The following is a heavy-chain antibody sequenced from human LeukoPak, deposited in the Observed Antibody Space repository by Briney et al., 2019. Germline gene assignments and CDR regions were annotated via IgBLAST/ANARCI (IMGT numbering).Heavy chain of an antibody. CDR3: ARDLDPIDY. CDR2: IYYSGST. V-gene: IGHV4-59*01. J-gene: IGHJ4*02. D-gene: IGHD3-3*01. Sequence: NTSETLSLTCTVSGGSISSYYWSWIRQPPGKGLEWIGYIYYSGSTNYNPSLKSRVTTSVDTSKNQFPLKLSSVTAADTAVYYCARDLDPIDYWGQGTLVTVSS. CDR1: GGSISSYY.